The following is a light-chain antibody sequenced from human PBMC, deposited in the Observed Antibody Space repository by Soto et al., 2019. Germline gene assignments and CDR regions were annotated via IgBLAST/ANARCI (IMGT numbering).Light chain of an antibody. Sequence: DIQMTQSPSSLSASVGDRVTITCRASQSISSYLNWYQQKPGKAPKLLIYDASRLQSGVPPRFSGSGSGTDFTLTISSLQPEDFATYYCQQSYITPWTFGQGTKV. CDR1: QSISSY. V-gene: IGKV1-39*01. J-gene: IGKJ1*01. CDR3: QQSYITPWT. CDR2: DAS.